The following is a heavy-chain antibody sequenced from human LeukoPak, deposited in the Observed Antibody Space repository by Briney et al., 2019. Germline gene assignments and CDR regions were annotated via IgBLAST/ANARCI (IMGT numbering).Heavy chain of an antibody. Sequence: PGGSLRLSCAASGFTFDDYMMHWVRQAPGKGLEWVSLKGRITISRDNSKDSLYLQMNSLRTDDTALYYCAKDSGALEEGYFDSWGQGTLVTVSS. V-gene: IGHV3-43*01. CDR1: GFTFDDYM. J-gene: IGHJ4*02. CDR3: AKDSGALEEGYFDS.